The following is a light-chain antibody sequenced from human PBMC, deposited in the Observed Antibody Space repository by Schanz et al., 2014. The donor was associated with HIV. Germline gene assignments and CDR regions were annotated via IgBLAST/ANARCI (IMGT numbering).Light chain of an antibody. Sequence: QSALTQPASVSGSPGQSITISCTGTSSDVGIYNLVSWYQQHPGKAPKLMIYEDSKRPSGVSNRFSGSKSGNTASLTVSGLQTEDEADYYCTSYAGSNNLVFGGGTKLTVL. V-gene: IGLV2-14*02. J-gene: IGLJ2*01. CDR3: TSYAGSNNLV. CDR2: EDS. CDR1: SSDVGIYNL.